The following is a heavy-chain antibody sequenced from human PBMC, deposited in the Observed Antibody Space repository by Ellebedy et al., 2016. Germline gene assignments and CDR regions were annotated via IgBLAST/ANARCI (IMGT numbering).Heavy chain of an antibody. Sequence: GGSLRLSCAASESTFSSFVMHWVRQAPGKGLEWVSGISTRADTTHYADSVKGRFTISRDNSKNTLYLQVDSLRGEDTALYYCAREGFGSGHCGGFDIWGQGTLVTVSS. CDR2: ISTRADTT. CDR1: ESTFSSFV. CDR3: AREGFGSGHCGGFDI. J-gene: IGHJ3*02. V-gene: IGHV3-23*01. D-gene: IGHD6-19*01.